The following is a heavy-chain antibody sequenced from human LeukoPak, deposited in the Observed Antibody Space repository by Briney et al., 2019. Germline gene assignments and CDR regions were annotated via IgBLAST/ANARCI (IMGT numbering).Heavy chain of an antibody. J-gene: IGHJ6*02. CDR2: FDPEDGET. CDR3: ATDPSGDYVNYYYGMDV. D-gene: IGHD4-17*01. CDR1: GYTLTELS. Sequence: ASVKVSCKVSGYTLTELSMHWVRQAPGKGLEWMGGFDPEDGETIYAQRFQGRVTMTEGTSTDTAYMELSSLRSEDTAVYYCATDPSGDYVNYYYGMDVWGQGTTVTVSS. V-gene: IGHV1-24*01.